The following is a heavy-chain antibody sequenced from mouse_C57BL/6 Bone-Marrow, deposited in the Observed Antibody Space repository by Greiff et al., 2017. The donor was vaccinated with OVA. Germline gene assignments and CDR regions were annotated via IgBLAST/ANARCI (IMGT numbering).Heavy chain of an antibody. CDR3: ARSGVLLRFYYFDY. Sequence: QVQLQQPGTELVKPGASVKLSCKASGYTFTSYWMHWVKQRPGQGLEWIGNINPSNGGTNYNEKFKSKATLTVDKSSSTAYMQLSSLTSEDAAVYYCARSGVLLRFYYFDYWGQGTTLTVSS. V-gene: IGHV1-53*01. CDR2: INPSNGGT. J-gene: IGHJ2*01. D-gene: IGHD1-1*01. CDR1: GYTFTSYW.